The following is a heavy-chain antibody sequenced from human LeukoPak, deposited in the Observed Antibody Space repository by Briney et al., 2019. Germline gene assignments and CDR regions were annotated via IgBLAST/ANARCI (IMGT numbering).Heavy chain of an antibody. CDR2: IYSGGIT. Sequence: GGSLRLSCAASGFTVSSNYMSWVRQAPGKGLEWVSVIYSGGITYYADSVKGRFTISRDNSKNTLYLQMNSLRAEDTAVYYCAKGNCGGDCRSYFYFYMDVWGKGTTVTVSS. J-gene: IGHJ6*03. V-gene: IGHV3-53*01. CDR3: AKGNCGGDCRSYFYFYMDV. CDR1: GFTVSSNY. D-gene: IGHD2-21*02.